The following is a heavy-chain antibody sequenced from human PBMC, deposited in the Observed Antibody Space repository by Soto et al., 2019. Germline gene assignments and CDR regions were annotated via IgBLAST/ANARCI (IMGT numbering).Heavy chain of an antibody. Sequence: QVQLVESGGGVVQPGRSPRLSCAASGFTFSSYGMHWVRQAPGKGLEWVAVIWYDGSNKYYADSVKGRFTISRDNSKNTLYLQMNSLRAEDTAVYYCARGGYSGYDAENYYYYYYMDVWGKGTTVTVSS. J-gene: IGHJ6*03. D-gene: IGHD5-12*01. CDR3: ARGGYSGYDAENYYYYYYMDV. CDR1: GFTFSSYG. V-gene: IGHV3-33*01. CDR2: IWYDGSNK.